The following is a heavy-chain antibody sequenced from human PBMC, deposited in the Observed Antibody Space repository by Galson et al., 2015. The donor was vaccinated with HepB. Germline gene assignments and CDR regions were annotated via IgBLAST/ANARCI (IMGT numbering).Heavy chain of an antibody. CDR2: INAGNGNT. D-gene: IGHD2-2*01. Sequence: SVKVSCMASGYTFTSYAMHWVRQAPGQRLEWMGWINAGNGNTNYSQKFQGRVTITRDTSASTAYMELSSLRSEDTAVYYCARVWGGYCSSTSCSLNAFDIWGQGTMVTVSS. CDR1: GYTFTSYA. J-gene: IGHJ3*02. CDR3: ARVWGGYCSSTSCSLNAFDI. V-gene: IGHV1-3*01.